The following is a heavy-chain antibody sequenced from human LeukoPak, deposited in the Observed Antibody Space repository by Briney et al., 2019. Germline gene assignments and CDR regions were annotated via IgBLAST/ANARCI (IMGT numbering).Heavy chain of an antibody. CDR1: GGSISSGGYY. V-gene: IGHV4-30-2*01. D-gene: IGHD2-2*01. CDR2: IYHSGST. CDR3: AREEGSTREFDY. J-gene: IGHJ4*02. Sequence: SETLSLTCTVSGGSISSGGYYWSWIRQPPGKGLEWIGYIYHSGSTYYNPSLKSRVTISVDRSKNQFSLKLSSVTAADTAVYYCAREEGSTREFDYWGQGTLVTVSS.